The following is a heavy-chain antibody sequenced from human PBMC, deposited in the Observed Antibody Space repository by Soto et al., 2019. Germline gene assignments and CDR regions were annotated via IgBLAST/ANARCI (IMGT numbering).Heavy chain of an antibody. D-gene: IGHD6-13*01. CDR1: GFTFSSYA. J-gene: IGHJ4*02. CDR3: AKEQKDRSSWSELNY. V-gene: IGHV3-23*01. Sequence: PGGSLRLSCAASGFTFSSYAMSWVRQAPGKGLEWVSAISGSGGSTYYAGSVKGRFTISRDNSKSTLYLQMNSLRAEDTAVYYCAKEQKDRSSWSELNYPGQGTLVTVSS. CDR2: ISGSGGST.